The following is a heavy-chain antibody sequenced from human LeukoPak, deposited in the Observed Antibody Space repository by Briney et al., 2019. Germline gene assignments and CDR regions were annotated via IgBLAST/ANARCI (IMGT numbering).Heavy chain of an antibody. V-gene: IGHV3-13*01. CDR2: IGTAGDT. D-gene: IGHD5-24*01. Sequence: GGSLRLSCAASGFTVSSYDMHWVRQATGKGLEWVSAIGTAGDTYYPGSVKGRFTISRENAKNSLYLQMNSLRAGDTAVYYCARGRARDGYNSGYYYYMDVWGKGTTVTISS. CDR3: ARGRARDGYNSGYYYYMDV. CDR1: GFTVSSYD. J-gene: IGHJ6*03.